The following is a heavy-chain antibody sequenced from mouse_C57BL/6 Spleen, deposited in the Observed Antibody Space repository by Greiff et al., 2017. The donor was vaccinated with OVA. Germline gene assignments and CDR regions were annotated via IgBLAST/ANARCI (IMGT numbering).Heavy chain of an antibody. J-gene: IGHJ1*03. Sequence: LQQSGAELARPGASVKMSCKASGYTFTSYTMHWVKQRPGQGLEWIGYINPSSGYTKYNQKFKDKATLTADKSSSTAYMQLSSLTSEDSAVYYCARYDYDGYFDVWGTGTTVTVSS. CDR3: ARYDYDGYFDV. CDR2: INPSSGYT. CDR1: GYTFTSYT. V-gene: IGHV1-4*01. D-gene: IGHD2-4*01.